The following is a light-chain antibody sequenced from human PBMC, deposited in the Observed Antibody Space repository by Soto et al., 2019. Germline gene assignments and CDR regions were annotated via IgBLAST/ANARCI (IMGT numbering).Light chain of an antibody. CDR2: EVS. Sequence: QSALTQPASVSGSPGQSITISCTGTSSDVGGYNYVSWSQHHPGKAPKLMIYEVSHRPSGVSNRFSGSKSGNTASLTISGLQAEDEADYYCSSYTTTRTYVFGTGTKVTVL. CDR1: SSDVGGYNY. J-gene: IGLJ1*01. V-gene: IGLV2-14*01. CDR3: SSYTTTRTYV.